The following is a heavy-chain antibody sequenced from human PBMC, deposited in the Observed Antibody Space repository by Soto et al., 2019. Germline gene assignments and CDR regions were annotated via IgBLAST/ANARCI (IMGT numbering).Heavy chain of an antibody. CDR1: GGSFSSSNYY. CDR2: IFYSGST. D-gene: IGHD5-12*01. V-gene: IGHV4-39*01. Sequence: QLQLQESGPGLVKPSETLSLTCTVSGGSFSSSNYYWGWIRQPPGKGLEWIGSIFYSGSTYYNPSPKDRVTISIATSKKQFSLKLSSVPAADTALSYCARRAGYALDSWGQGTLVTVSS. J-gene: IGHJ4*02. CDR3: ARRAGYALDS.